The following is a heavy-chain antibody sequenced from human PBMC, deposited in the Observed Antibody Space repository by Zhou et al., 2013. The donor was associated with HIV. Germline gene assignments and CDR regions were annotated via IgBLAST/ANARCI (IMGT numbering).Heavy chain of an antibody. CDR2: IYYSGST. J-gene: IGHJ1*01. CDR1: GGSISSSSYY. CDR3: ARGHYQQLCLVH. V-gene: IGHV4-39*07. Sequence: QVQLQESGPGLVKPSETLSLTCTVSGGSISSSSYYWGWIRQPPGKGLEWIGSIYYSGSTYYNPSLKSRVTISADTSKNEVSLMLTSVTPADTAVYYCARGHYQQLCLVHWGQGTLVTVSS. D-gene: IGHD1-1*01.